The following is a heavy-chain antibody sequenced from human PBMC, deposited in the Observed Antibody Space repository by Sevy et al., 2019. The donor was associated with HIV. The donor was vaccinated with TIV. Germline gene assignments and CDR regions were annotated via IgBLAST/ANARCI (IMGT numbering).Heavy chain of an antibody. CDR2: INPSGGST. CDR3: ARLRACGGDCYYYDF. Sequence: ASVKVSGKASGYSFTSYEIHWVRQAPGQGLEWMGIINPSGGSTSYAQKFQDRVTMIRDTSTTTVYMELSSLRSEDTAVYFCARLRACGGDCYYYDFWGQGTLVTVSS. J-gene: IGHJ4*02. D-gene: IGHD2-21*02. V-gene: IGHV1-46*01. CDR1: GYSFTSYE.